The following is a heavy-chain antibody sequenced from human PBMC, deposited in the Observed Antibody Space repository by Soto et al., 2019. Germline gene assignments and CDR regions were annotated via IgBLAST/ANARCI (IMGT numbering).Heavy chain of an antibody. CDR2: ISWNSGSI. J-gene: IGHJ4*02. CDR3: AKAGFWSGYYSLVDY. D-gene: IGHD3-3*01. Sequence: EVQLVESGGGLVQPGRSLRLSCAASGFTFDDYAMHWVRQAPGKGLEWVSGISWNSGSIGYADSVNGRFTISRDNAKNSLYLQMNSLRAEDTALYYCAKAGFWSGYYSLVDYWGQGTLVTVSS. CDR1: GFTFDDYA. V-gene: IGHV3-9*01.